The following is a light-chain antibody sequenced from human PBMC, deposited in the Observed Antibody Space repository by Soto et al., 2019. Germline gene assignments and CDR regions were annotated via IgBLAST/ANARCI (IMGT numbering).Light chain of an antibody. CDR2: DAS. CDR3: QQYNSYSPRRT. CDR1: QSISSW. J-gene: IGKJ4*01. V-gene: IGKV1-5*01. Sequence: DIQMTQSPSTLSASVVDRVTITCRASQSISSWLAWYQQKPGKAPKLLIYDASSLESGVPSRFSGSGSGTEFPLTISSLQPDDFATYYCQQYNSYSPRRTFGGGTKVEIK.